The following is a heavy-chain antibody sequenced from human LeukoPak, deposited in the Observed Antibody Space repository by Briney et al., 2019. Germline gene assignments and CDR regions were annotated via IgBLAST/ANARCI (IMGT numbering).Heavy chain of an antibody. CDR3: ARVGFGVVPGAMSNDY. V-gene: IGHV3-21*01. CDR2: ISSSSSYI. D-gene: IGHD2-2*01. CDR1: GFTFSSYS. Sequence: PPRSLTLSCAASGFTFSSYSMNWVRQAPGKGLEWVSSISSSSSYIYYADSVKGRFTISRDDAKNSMYLQMMSLRAEDTAVYYCARVGFGVVPGAMSNDYWGQGTLVTVSS. J-gene: IGHJ4*02.